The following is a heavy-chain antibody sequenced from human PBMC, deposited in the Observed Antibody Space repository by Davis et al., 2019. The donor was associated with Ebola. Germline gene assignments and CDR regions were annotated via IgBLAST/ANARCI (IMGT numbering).Heavy chain of an antibody. D-gene: IGHD3-3*01. CDR2: ISAYNGNT. J-gene: IGHJ4*02. CDR3: ARDSITIFGVVSDY. Sequence: AASVKVSCKASGYTFTSHGISWVRQAPGQWLEWMGWISAYNGNTNYAQKLQGRVTMTTDTSTSTAYMELRSLRSDDTAVYYCARDSITIFGVVSDYWGQGTLVTVSS. V-gene: IGHV1-18*01. CDR1: GYTFTSHG.